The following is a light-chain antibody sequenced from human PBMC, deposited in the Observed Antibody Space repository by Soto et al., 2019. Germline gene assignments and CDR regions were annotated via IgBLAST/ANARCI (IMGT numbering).Light chain of an antibody. Sequence: QSALTQPASVSGSPGQSITISCTGTSSDVGGYNYVSWYQQHPGKAHKLMIYGVTNRPSGVSNRFSGSKSGNTASLTISGLQAEDEADYYCSSYTSSTTLSVVFGGGTKLTVL. J-gene: IGLJ2*01. CDR1: SSDVGGYNY. CDR3: SSYTSSTTLSVV. V-gene: IGLV2-14*01. CDR2: GVT.